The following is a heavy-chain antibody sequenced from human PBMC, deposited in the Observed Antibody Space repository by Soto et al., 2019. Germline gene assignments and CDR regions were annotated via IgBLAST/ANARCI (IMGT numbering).Heavy chain of an antibody. CDR1: GGSISSSSYY. J-gene: IGHJ3*02. CDR3: ASQKGPGDWGRLAEAFDI. CDR2: IYYSGST. V-gene: IGHV4-39*01. Sequence: QLQLQESGPGLVKPSETLSLTCTVSGGSISSSSYYWGWIRQPPGKGLEWIGSIYYSGSTYYNPSLKSRVTISVDTSKNQFSLKLSSVTAADTAVYYCASQKGPGDWGRLAEAFDIWGQGTMVTVSS. D-gene: IGHD2-21*02.